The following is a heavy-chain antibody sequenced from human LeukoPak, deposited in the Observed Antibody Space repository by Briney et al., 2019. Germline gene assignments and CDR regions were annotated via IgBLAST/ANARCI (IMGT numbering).Heavy chain of an antibody. Sequence: AASVNVSCKASGYTFTIYGISWVRQAPGQGLEWMGWISAYNGNTNYAQKLQGRVTMTTDTSTSTAYMELRSLRSDDTAVYYCARLYCSSTSCYYYYGMDVWGQGTTVTVSS. CDR3: ARLYCSSTSCYYYYGMDV. CDR1: GYTFTIYG. V-gene: IGHV1-18*01. J-gene: IGHJ6*02. CDR2: ISAYNGNT. D-gene: IGHD2-2*01.